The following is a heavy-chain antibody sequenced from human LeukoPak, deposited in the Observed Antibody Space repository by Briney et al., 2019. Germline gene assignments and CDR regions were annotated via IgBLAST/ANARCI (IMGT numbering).Heavy chain of an antibody. CDR3: ASNSESYDDAFDI. D-gene: IGHD1-26*01. CDR2: IYYSGST. V-gene: IGHV4-30-4*08. J-gene: IGHJ3*02. CDR1: GGSISSGDYY. Sequence: SETLSLTCTVSGGSISSGDYYWSSIRQPPGKGLEWIGYIYYSGSTKYNPSLKSRVTISVDTSKNQFSLKLSSVTAGDTAVYYCASNSESYDDAFDIWGQGTMVTVSS.